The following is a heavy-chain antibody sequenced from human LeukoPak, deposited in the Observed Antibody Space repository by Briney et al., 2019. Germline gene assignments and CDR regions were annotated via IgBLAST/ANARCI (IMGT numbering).Heavy chain of an antibody. CDR3: ARGNGSYRSWYFDY. V-gene: IGHV4-39*07. CDR2: IYYSGST. Sequence: SETLSLTCTVSGGSISSSSYYWGWIRQPPGKGLEWIGSIYYSGSTYYNPSLKSRVTISVDTSKNQFSLKLSSVTAADTAVYYCARGNGSYRSWYFDYWGQGTLVTVSS. CDR1: GGSISSSSYY. D-gene: IGHD1-26*01. J-gene: IGHJ4*02.